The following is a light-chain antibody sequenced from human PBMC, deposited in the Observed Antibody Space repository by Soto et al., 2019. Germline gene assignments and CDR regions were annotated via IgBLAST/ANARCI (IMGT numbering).Light chain of an antibody. CDR1: QSVSGN. Sequence: EIVLTQSPASLSVFPGERATLSCRASQSVSGNLAWYQQKPGQAPRLLIYGASARATGIPARFSGSGSGTEFTLTINSLQSEDFAVYYCQQYNTWPRTFGQGTKLEI. CDR3: QQYNTWPRT. J-gene: IGKJ2*01. CDR2: GAS. V-gene: IGKV3-15*01.